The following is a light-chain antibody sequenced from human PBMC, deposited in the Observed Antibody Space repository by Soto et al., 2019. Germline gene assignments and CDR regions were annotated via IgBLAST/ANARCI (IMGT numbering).Light chain of an antibody. Sequence: VLTQSPGPLSLSQGERATNFCRASQSVSSSYLAWYQQKPGQAPRLLIYGTSSRATGIPDRFSGSGSGTDFTLTISRLEPEDFAVYYCQQYGSSSWTFGQGTKVDIK. V-gene: IGKV3-20*01. CDR1: QSVSSSY. CDR2: GTS. CDR3: QQYGSSSWT. J-gene: IGKJ1*01.